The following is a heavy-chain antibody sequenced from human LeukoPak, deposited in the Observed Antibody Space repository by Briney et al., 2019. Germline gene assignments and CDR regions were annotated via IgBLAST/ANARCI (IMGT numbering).Heavy chain of an antibody. D-gene: IGHD3-22*01. V-gene: IGHV1-18*01. Sequence: ASVKVSCKASGYTFTSYGISWVRQAPGQGLEWMGWISTYNGDTNYAQKLQGRVTMTTDTSTSTAYMELRSLRSDDTAVYYCARDLSNYDSLVVDYWGQGTLVTVSS. J-gene: IGHJ4*02. CDR2: ISTYNGDT. CDR3: ARDLSNYDSLVVDY. CDR1: GYTFTSYG.